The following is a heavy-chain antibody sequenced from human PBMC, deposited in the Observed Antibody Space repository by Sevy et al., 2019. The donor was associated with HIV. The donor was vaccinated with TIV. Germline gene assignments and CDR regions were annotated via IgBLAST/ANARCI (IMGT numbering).Heavy chain of an antibody. CDR3: ARAVPATDAFDI. J-gene: IGHJ3*02. Sequence: GGSLRLSCAASGFTFSSYSMHWVRQAPGKGLEWVSSISGLSNYIYYADSMKGRFSMSRDNAKNSLYLQMISLRAEDTTVFYCARAVPATDAFDIWGQGTLVTVSS. D-gene: IGHD6-19*01. CDR2: ISGLSNYI. V-gene: IGHV3-21*01. CDR1: GFTFSSYS.